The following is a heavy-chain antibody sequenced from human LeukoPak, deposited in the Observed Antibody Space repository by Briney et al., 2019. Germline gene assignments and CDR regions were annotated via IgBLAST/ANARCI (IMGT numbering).Heavy chain of an antibody. CDR3: ASFYCSSTSCHNPHFDY. Sequence: GRSLRLSCAASGFTFSSYAMHWVRQAPGKGLEWVAVISYDGSNKYYAGSVKGRFTISRDNSKNTLYLQMNSLRAEDTAVYYCASFYCSSTSCHNPHFDYWGQGTLVTVSS. CDR1: GFTFSSYA. CDR2: ISYDGSNK. J-gene: IGHJ4*02. D-gene: IGHD2-2*02. V-gene: IGHV3-30*04.